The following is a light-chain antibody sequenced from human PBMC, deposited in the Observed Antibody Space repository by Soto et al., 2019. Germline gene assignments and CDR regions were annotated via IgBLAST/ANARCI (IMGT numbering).Light chain of an antibody. J-gene: IGLJ1*01. Sequence: QSVLTQPASVSGSPGQSIIISCAGTSSDVGGYNYVSWYQHHPGKAPKLMIYEVSSRPLGVSNRFSGSKSGNTASLTISGLQAEDDGDYYCTSYTTSSTYVFGTGT. V-gene: IGLV2-14*01. CDR1: SSDVGGYNY. CDR3: TSYTTSSTYV. CDR2: EVS.